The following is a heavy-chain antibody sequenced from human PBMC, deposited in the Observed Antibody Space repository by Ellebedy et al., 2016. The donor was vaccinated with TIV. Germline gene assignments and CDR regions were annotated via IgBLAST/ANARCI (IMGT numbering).Heavy chain of an antibody. J-gene: IGHJ4*02. D-gene: IGHD1-26*01. CDR1: GFTFSSYG. V-gene: IGHV3-33*01. CDR3: AGVGTKGYGQWEHRLLDY. CDR2: IWYDGSNK. Sequence: GESLKISCAASGFTFSSYGMHWVRQAPGKGLEWVAVIWYDGSNKYYADSVKGRFTISRDNSKNTLYLQMNSLRAEDTAVYYCAGVGTKGYGQWEHRLLDYWGQGTLVTVSS.